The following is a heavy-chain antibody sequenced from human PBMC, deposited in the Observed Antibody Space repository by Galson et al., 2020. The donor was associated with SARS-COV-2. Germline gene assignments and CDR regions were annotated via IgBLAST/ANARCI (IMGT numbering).Heavy chain of an antibody. Sequence: GGSLRLSCAASGFMISTNYMTWVRQAPGTGLEWVAVIYSGAKTIYADAAKGRFTVSRDTSKNTLSLQMNRLRAEDTAVYYCTRAPPPCSGKFCDGDRLYDDGMDVWCQGTTVTVSS. J-gene: IGHJ6*02. CDR2: IYSGAKT. D-gene: IGHD2-15*01. CDR1: GFMISTNY. V-gene: IGHV3-66*01. CDR3: TRAPPPCSGKFCDGDRLYDDGMDV.